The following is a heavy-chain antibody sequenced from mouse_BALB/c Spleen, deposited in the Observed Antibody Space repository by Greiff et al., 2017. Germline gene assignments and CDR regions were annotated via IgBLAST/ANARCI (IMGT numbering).Heavy chain of an antibody. CDR1: GFTFSSYG. V-gene: IGHV5-6*02. CDR2: ISSGGSYT. J-gene: IGHJ4*01. D-gene: IGHD2-4*01. Sequence: DVKLVESGGDLVKPGGSLKLSCAASGFTFSSYGMSWVRQTPDKRLEWVATISSGGSYTYYPDSVKGRFTISRDNAKNTLYLQMSSLKSEDTAMYYCARPYDYDGSYAMDYWGQGTSVTVSS. CDR3: ARPYDYDGSYAMDY.